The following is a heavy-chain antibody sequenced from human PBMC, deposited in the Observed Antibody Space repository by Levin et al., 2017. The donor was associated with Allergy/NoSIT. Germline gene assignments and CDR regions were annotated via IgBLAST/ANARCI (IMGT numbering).Heavy chain of an antibody. D-gene: IGHD1-26*01. V-gene: IGHV3-23*01. Sequence: GGSLRLSCAASGFIFSTYAMSWVRQAPGKGLEWVSVISDSGGSTYYADSVKGRFTISRDNSKNTLNLQMNSLRAEDTAVYYCAKVRVGATTGAFDIWGQGTMVTVSS. CDR1: GFIFSTYA. CDR3: AKVRVGATTGAFDI. J-gene: IGHJ3*02. CDR2: ISDSGGST.